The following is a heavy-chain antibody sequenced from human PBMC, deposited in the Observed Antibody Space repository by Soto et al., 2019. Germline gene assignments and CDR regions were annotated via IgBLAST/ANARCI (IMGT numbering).Heavy chain of an antibody. CDR1: GFTFSSDG. CDR3: ARDSEVLPASYYSYGRDV. J-gene: IGHJ6*02. V-gene: IGHV3-33*01. Sequence: GGSLRLSCAASGFTFSSDGMHWVRQAPGKGLEWVAVIWYDGSNKYYADSVKGRFTISRDNSKNTLYLQMNSLRAEDTAGYYCARDSEVLPASYYSYGRDVGGQGTTVTVSS. CDR2: IWYDGSNK.